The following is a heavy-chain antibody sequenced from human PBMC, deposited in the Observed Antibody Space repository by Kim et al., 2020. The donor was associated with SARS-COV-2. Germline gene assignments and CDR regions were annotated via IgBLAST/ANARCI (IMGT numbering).Heavy chain of an antibody. Sequence: SETLSLTCTVSGGSVSSGSYYWSWIRQPPGKGLEWIGYIYYSGSTNYNPSLKSRVTISVDTSKNQFSLKLSSVTAADTAVYYCARDPVVVTATPFDYWGQGTLVTVSS. CDR3: ARDPVVVTATPFDY. V-gene: IGHV4-61*01. CDR2: IYYSGST. J-gene: IGHJ4*02. D-gene: IGHD2-21*02. CDR1: GGSVSSGSYY.